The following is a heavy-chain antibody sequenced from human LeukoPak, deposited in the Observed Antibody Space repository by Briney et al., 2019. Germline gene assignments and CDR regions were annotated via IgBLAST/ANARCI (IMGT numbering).Heavy chain of an antibody. V-gene: IGHV4-39*07. CDR3: ARALLTGYPDY. CDR2: IYYSGST. Sequence: GSLRLSCAASGFTFSSYSMNWVRQAPGKGLEWIGSIYYSGSTYYNPSLKSRVTISADTSKNQFSLKLSSVTAADTAVYYCARALLTGYPDYWGQGTLVTVSS. CDR1: GFTFSSYS. J-gene: IGHJ4*02. D-gene: IGHD3-9*01.